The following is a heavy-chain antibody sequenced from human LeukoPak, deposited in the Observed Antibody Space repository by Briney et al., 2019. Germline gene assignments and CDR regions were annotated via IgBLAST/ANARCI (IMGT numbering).Heavy chain of an antibody. J-gene: IGHJ3*01. CDR2: INSDGSEG. D-gene: IGHD6-6*01. V-gene: IGHV3-7*03. CDR1: AFIFSGHW. Sequence: GGSLRLSCEGSAFIFSGHWMSWSRQAPGKGLEWVASINSDGSEGYYADVVKGRFTISRDNAKNSLYLQINSLRAEDTAVYYCARSSYSSSSSVWGQGTMVTVSS. CDR3: ARSSYSSSSSV.